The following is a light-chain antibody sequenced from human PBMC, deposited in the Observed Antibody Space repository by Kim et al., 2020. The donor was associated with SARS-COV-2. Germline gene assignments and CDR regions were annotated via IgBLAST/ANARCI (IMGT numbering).Light chain of an antibody. Sequence: EIVLTQSPATLSLSPGERATLSCRASQSVSRYLAWYQQKLGQAPRLLIYEASNRATGIPARFSGSGSGTDFTLTISSLEPEDFAVYYCQQRSTWPRTFGQGTKVDIK. V-gene: IGKV3-11*01. CDR2: EAS. CDR3: QQRSTWPRT. CDR1: QSVSRY. J-gene: IGKJ1*01.